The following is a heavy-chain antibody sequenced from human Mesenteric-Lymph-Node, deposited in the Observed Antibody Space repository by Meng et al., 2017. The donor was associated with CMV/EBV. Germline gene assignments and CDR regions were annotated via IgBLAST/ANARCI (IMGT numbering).Heavy chain of an antibody. D-gene: IGHD1-7*01. CDR3: AKSIRRARTGTSGMDV. V-gene: IGHV3-48*04. CDR2: ISSSSSTI. Sequence: GESLKISCAASGFTFSSYSMNWVRQAPGKGLEWVSYISSSSSTIYYADSVKGRFTISRDNAKNSLYLQMNSLRAEDTAVYYCAKSIRRARTGTSGMDVWGQGTTVTVSS. CDR1: GFTFSSYS. J-gene: IGHJ6*02.